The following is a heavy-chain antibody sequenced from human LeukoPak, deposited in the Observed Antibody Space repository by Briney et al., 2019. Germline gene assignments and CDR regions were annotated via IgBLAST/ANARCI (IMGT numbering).Heavy chain of an antibody. CDR2: ISSSSYI. J-gene: IGHJ4*02. CDR1: GFTFSSYS. D-gene: IGHD3-22*01. CDR3: ARVGVTYYYDSSGHEGDY. V-gene: IGHV3-21*01. Sequence: GGSLRLSCAASGFTFSSYSMNWVRQAPGKGLEWVSSISSSSYIYYADSVKGRFTISRDNAKNSLYLQMNSLRAEDTAVYYCARVGVTYYYDSSGHEGDYWGQGTLVTVSS.